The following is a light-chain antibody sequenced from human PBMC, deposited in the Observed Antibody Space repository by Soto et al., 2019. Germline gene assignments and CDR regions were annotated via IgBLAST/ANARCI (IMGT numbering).Light chain of an antibody. Sequence: EIVMTQSPATLSVSPGERATLSCRASQSVSSNLAWYQQKPGQAPRLLIYGASTRATGIPARFSGSGSGTEFTPTISRLQSEDFAVYYCQQYNNLPPEYTFGQGTKLEIK. CDR2: GAS. CDR3: QQYNNLPPEYT. V-gene: IGKV3-15*01. CDR1: QSVSSN. J-gene: IGKJ2*01.